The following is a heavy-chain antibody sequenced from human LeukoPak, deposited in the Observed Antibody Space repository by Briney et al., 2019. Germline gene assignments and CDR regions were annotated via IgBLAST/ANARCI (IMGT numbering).Heavy chain of an antibody. CDR3: ARDWYGVAYY. J-gene: IGHJ4*02. D-gene: IGHD3-10*01. V-gene: IGHV3-30*04. Sequence: GGSLRLSCAASGFTFSSYAMHWVRQAPGKGLEWVAVISYDGSNKYYADSVKGRFTISRDNSKNTLYLQMNSLGAEDTAVYYCARDWYGVAYYWGQGTLVTVSS. CDR1: GFTFSSYA. CDR2: ISYDGSNK.